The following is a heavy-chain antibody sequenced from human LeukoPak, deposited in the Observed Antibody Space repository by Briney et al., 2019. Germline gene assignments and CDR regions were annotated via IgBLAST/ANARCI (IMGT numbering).Heavy chain of an antibody. CDR1: GYTFTTYG. V-gene: IGHV1-18*01. CDR3: ARDSAYSGYNLFDY. Sequence: VASVKVSCKTSGYTFTTYGISWVRQAPGQGLEWMGWISAYNGNTNYAQKLQGRVTMTTDTSTSTAYMELRSLRSDDTAVYYCARDSAYSGYNLFDYWGQGTLVTVSS. J-gene: IGHJ4*02. CDR2: ISAYNGNT. D-gene: IGHD5-12*01.